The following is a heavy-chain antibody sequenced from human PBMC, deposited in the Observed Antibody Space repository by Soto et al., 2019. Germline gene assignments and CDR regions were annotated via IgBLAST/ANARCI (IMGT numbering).Heavy chain of an antibody. CDR1: GFTFSSYG. Sequence: QVQLVESGGGVVQPGRSLRLSCAASGFTFSSYGMHWVRQAPGKGLEWVAVISYDGSDKYYADSVKGRFTISRDNSNNTLYLQMERLRAEDTAVYYCAKGVVVATTHFQHWGQGTLVTVSS. J-gene: IGHJ1*01. D-gene: IGHD2-15*01. CDR3: AKGVVVATTHFQH. V-gene: IGHV3-30*18. CDR2: ISYDGSDK.